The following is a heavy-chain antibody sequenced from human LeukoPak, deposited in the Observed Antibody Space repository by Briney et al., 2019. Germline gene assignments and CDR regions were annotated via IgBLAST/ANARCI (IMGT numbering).Heavy chain of an antibody. V-gene: IGHV3-21*01. J-gene: IGHJ4*02. D-gene: IGHD6-19*01. CDR1: GFTFSSYA. Sequence: GGSLRLSCTASGFTFSSYAMNWVRQAPGKGLEWVASITSPVGHIYYADSLKGRITISRDNAESSLYLQMNSLRAEDTAVYYCATDGQSSGWYGFDYWGQGTLVTVSS. CDR3: ATDGQSSGWYGFDY. CDR2: ITSPVGHI.